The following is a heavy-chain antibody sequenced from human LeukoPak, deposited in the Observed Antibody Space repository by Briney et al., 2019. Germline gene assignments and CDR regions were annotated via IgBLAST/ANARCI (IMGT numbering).Heavy chain of an antibody. CDR3: ARRYYYDGSGYYLDY. CDR2: ISSSSSTI. J-gene: IGHJ4*02. CDR1: GFTFSSYS. Sequence: PGGSLRLSCAASGFTFSSYSMNWVRQAPGKGLEWVSYISSSSSTIYYADSVKGRFTISRDNAKNSLYLQMNSLRAEDTAVYYCARRYYYDGSGYYLDYWGQGTLVTVSS. D-gene: IGHD3-22*01. V-gene: IGHV3-48*04.